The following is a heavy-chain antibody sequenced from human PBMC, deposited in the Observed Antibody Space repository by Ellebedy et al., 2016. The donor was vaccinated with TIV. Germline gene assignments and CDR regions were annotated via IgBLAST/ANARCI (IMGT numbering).Heavy chain of an antibody. V-gene: IGHV3-49*03. J-gene: IGHJ3*02. Sequence: GESLKISXTASGFTFGDYAMIWFRQAPGKGLEWVGFIRSKAYGGTTEYAASVKGRFTISRDDSKSIAYLQMNSLKTEDTAVYYCTRDILAYPDAFDIWGQGTMVTVSS. CDR3: TRDILAYPDAFDI. CDR2: IRSKAYGGTT. D-gene: IGHD2-2*01. CDR1: GFTFGDYA.